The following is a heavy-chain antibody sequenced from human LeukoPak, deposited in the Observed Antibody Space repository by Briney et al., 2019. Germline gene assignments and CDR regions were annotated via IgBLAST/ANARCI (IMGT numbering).Heavy chain of an antibody. V-gene: IGHV3-30*02. CDR2: IRYDGSNK. CDR1: GFTFSNFG. D-gene: IGHD1-26*01. J-gene: IGHJ6*03. CDR3: AKDGDTMSGTYYYDMDV. Sequence: GGSLRLSCAASGFTFSNFGMHWVRQAPGKGLEWVAFIRYDGSNKYYADSVKGRFTISRDNSKNTLYLQMNSLRGEDTAVYYCAKDGDTMSGTYYYDMDVWGKGTPVTIS.